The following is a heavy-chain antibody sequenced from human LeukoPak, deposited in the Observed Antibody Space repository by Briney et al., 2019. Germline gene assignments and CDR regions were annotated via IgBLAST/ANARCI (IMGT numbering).Heavy chain of an antibody. D-gene: IGHD6-19*01. CDR2: ISWNSDSR. CDR3: ARDRYSSGWSDAFDI. Sequence: QPGRSLRLSCAASGFTFDDYAMYWVRQAPGKGLEWVSGISWNSDSRGYADSVKGRFTISRDNAKNSLYLQMNSLRAEDTALYYCARDRYSSGWSDAFDIWGQGTMVTVSS. CDR1: GFTFDDYA. J-gene: IGHJ3*02. V-gene: IGHV3-9*01.